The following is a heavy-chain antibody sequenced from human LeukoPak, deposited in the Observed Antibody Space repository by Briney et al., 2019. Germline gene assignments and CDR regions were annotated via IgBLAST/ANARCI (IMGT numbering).Heavy chain of an antibody. D-gene: IGHD6-19*01. CDR3: ASQDSSGWVWYMDV. CDR1: GFTFSSYA. J-gene: IGHJ6*03. V-gene: IGHV3-30*04. Sequence: GRSLRLSRAASGFTFSSYAMHWVRQAPGKGLEWVAVISYDGSNKYYADSVKGRFTISRDNSKNTLYLQMNSLRAEDTAVYYCASQDSSGWVWYMDVWGKGTTVTVSS. CDR2: ISYDGSNK.